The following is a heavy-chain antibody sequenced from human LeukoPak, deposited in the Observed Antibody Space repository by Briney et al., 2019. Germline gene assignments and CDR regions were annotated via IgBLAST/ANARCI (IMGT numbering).Heavy chain of an antibody. V-gene: IGHV3-30*04. Sequence: PGGSLRLSCAASGFTFSSYAMHWVRQAPGKGLEWVAVISYDGSNKYYADSVKGRFTISRDNAKNTLYLQMNSLRAEDTAVYYCASIAAAGRNNWFDPWGQGTLVTVSS. D-gene: IGHD6-13*01. CDR3: ASIAAAGRNNWFDP. CDR2: ISYDGSNK. CDR1: GFTFSSYA. J-gene: IGHJ5*02.